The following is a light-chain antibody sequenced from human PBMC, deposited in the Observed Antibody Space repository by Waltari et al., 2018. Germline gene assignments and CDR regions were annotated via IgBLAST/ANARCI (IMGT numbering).Light chain of an antibody. J-gene: IGKJ1*01. CDR1: QSVSSN. CDR2: GGS. V-gene: IGKV3-15*01. Sequence: EIVMTQSPATLSVSPGERATLSCRASQSVSSNLVWYQQRPGQAPRLLIDGGSTRATGIPARFSGSGSGTEFTLTISSMQSEDFAVFYCQQYNNWPWTFGQGTKVEI. CDR3: QQYNNWPWT.